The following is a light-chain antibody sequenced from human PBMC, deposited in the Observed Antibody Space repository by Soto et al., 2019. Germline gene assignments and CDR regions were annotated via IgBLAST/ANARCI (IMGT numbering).Light chain of an antibody. J-gene: IGLJ2*01. V-gene: IGLV2-23*02. CDR2: EVS. CDR1: SSDIGTYRL. Sequence: QSALTQPAYVSASPGQSITISCTGTSSDIGTYRLVSWYLQLPGKAPQLLIYEVSKRPSGVSHRFSGSRSGNTASLTISWLQADDEADDDCSSYAGVKTSGAVFGGGTQLTVL. CDR3: SSYAGVKTSGAV.